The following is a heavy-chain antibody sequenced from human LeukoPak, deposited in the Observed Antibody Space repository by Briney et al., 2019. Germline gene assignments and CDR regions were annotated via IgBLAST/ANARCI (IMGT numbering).Heavy chain of an antibody. CDR2: IYYSWST. CDR3: ARAPAYYDILTGYYMGDYYFDY. Sequence: SETLSLTCTVSGGSISSYYGSWIRQPPGKGLEWIGYIYYSWSTNYNPSLKSRVTISVDTSKNQFSLKLSSVTAADTAVYYCARAPAYYDILTGYYMGDYYFDYWGQGTLVTVSS. V-gene: IGHV4-59*01. J-gene: IGHJ4*02. CDR1: GGSISSYY. D-gene: IGHD3-9*01.